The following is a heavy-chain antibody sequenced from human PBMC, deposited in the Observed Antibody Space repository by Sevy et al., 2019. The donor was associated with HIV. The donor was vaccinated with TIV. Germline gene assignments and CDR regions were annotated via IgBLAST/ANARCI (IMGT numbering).Heavy chain of an antibody. Sequence: GSLRLSCTASGFTFSCYYMSWIRQAPGKGLEWLSYISNSGSSIYYADPVKGRFTISRDNAKNSLYLQMNSLSAEDTAVYYCARELYGPFYFDYWGQGTLVTVSS. CDR2: ISNSGSSI. D-gene: IGHD2-2*02. CDR1: GFTFSCYY. J-gene: IGHJ4*02. CDR3: ARELYGPFYFDY. V-gene: IGHV3-11*01.